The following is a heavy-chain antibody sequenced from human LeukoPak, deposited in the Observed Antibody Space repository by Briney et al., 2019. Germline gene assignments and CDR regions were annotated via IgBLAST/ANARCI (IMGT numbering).Heavy chain of an antibody. D-gene: IGHD3-16*01. CDR1: GYTFTTYD. CDR3: ARPGDSTYWYFDL. V-gene: IGHV1-18*01. Sequence: ASVKVSCKASGYTFTTYDINWVRQVTGQGLEWMGWISAYNGNTNYAQKLQGRVTMTTDTSTSTAYMELRSLRSDDTAVYYCARPGDSTYWYFDLWGRGTLVTVSS. CDR2: ISAYNGNT. J-gene: IGHJ2*01.